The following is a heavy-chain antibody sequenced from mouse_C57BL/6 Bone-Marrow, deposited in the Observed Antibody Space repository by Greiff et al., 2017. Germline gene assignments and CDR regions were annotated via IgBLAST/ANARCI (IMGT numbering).Heavy chain of an antibody. CDR1: GYTFTSYG. D-gene: IGHD1-1*01. J-gene: IGHJ1*03. CDR3: ARWIYYYGSSPHWYFDV. V-gene: IGHV1-81*01. Sequence: VQLQQSGAELARPGASVKLSCKASGYTFTSYGISWVKQRTGQGLEWIGEIYPRSGNTYYNEKFKGKATLTADKSSSTAYMELRSLTSEDSAVYFCARWIYYYGSSPHWYFDVWGTGTTVTVSS. CDR2: IYPRSGNT.